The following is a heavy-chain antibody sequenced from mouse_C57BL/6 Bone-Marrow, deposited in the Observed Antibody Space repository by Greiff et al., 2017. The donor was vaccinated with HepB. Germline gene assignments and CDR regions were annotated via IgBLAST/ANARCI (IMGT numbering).Heavy chain of an antibody. Sequence: EVKLVESGEGLVKPGGSLKLSCAASGFTFSSYAMSWVRQTPEKRLEWVAYISSGGDYIYYADTVKGRFTISRDNARNTLYLQMSSLKSEDTAMYYCTRDPAYYSNYVYWGQGTSVTVSS. D-gene: IGHD2-5*01. J-gene: IGHJ4*01. CDR2: ISSGGDYI. CDR3: TRDPAYYSNYVY. CDR1: GFTFSSYA. V-gene: IGHV5-9-1*02.